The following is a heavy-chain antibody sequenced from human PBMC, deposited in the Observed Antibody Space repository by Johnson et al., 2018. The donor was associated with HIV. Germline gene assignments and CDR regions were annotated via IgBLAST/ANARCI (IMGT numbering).Heavy chain of an antibody. D-gene: IGHD6-6*01. CDR2: IGTAGDT. Sequence: VQLVESGGGLVQPGGSLRLSCAASGFTFSSYDMHWVRQATGKGLEWVSAIGTAGDTYYPGSVKGRFTISRENAKNSLYLQMNSLRAGDTAVYYCARGWVRVAARYAFDIWGQGTMVTVSS. CDR3: ARGWVRVAARYAFDI. J-gene: IGHJ3*02. V-gene: IGHV3-13*01. CDR1: GFTFSSYD.